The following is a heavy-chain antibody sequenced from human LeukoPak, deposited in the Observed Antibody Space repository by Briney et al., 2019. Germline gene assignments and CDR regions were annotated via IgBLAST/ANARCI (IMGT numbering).Heavy chain of an antibody. CDR1: GGSISSGDYY. D-gene: IGHD1-26*01. J-gene: IGHJ4*02. CDR3: ARDSPTPSREEEASYFDY. Sequence: PSQTLSLTCTVSGGSISSGDYYWSWIRQPPGTGLEWIGYIYYSGSTYYNPSLKSRVTISVDTSKNQFSLKLSSVTAADTAVYYCARDSPTPSREEEASYFDYWGQGTLVTVSS. V-gene: IGHV4-30-4*01. CDR2: IYYSGST.